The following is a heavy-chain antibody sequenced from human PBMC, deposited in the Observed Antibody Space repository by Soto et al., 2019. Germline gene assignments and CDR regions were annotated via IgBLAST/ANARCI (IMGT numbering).Heavy chain of an antibody. V-gene: IGHV4-59*08. D-gene: IGHD6-6*01. CDR1: GGSISSYY. J-gene: IGHJ3*02. CDR2: IYYSGST. Sequence: SETLSLTCTVSGGSISSYYWSWIRQPPGKGLEWIGFIYYSGSTIYNPSLKSRLTISVDTSKNQFSLKLSSVTAADTAIYYCARHPPKSSSSDGAFDIWGQGTMVTVSS. CDR3: ARHPPKSSSSDGAFDI.